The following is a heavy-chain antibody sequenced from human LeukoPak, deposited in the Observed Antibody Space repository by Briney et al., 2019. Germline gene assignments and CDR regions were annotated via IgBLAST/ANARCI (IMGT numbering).Heavy chain of an antibody. D-gene: IGHD2-15*01. CDR2: INHSGST. V-gene: IGHV4-34*01. Sequence: SETLSLTCAVYGGSFSGYYWSWIRQPPGKGLEWIGEINHSGSTNYNPSLKSRVTISVDTSKNQFSLKLSSVTAADTAVYYCARDPLYCSGGSCYPGDYYYYCGMDVWGKGTTVTVSS. CDR3: ARDPLYCSGGSCYPGDYYYYCGMDV. CDR1: GGSFSGYY. J-gene: IGHJ6*04.